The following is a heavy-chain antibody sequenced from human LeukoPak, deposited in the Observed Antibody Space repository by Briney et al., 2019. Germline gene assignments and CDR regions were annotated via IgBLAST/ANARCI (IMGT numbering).Heavy chain of an antibody. CDR3: AKVRGGSYLEIDY. J-gene: IGHJ4*02. V-gene: IGHV3-23*01. Sequence: GGSLRLSCAASGFTFSRYVMSWVRQAPGKGLEWVSVISGSGGSTDYADSVKGRFTISRDNSENRLYLQMNSLRAEDSAVYYCAKVRGGSYLEIDYWGQGTLVTVST. CDR1: GFTFSRYV. D-gene: IGHD1-26*01. CDR2: ISGSGGST.